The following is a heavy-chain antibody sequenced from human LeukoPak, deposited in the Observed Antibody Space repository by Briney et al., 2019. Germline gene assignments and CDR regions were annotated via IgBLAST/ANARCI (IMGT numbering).Heavy chain of an antibody. D-gene: IGHD2-2*02. J-gene: IGHJ5*02. CDR1: GYTFTGYY. CDR2: INPNSGGT. CDR3: AKALGYCSSTSCYKRYWFDP. Sequence: ASVKVSCKASGYTFTGYYMHWVRQAPGQGLEWMGWINPNSGGTNYAQKFQGWVTMTRDTSISTAYMELSRLRSDDTAVYYRAKALGYCSSTSCYKRYWFDPWGQGTLVTVSS. V-gene: IGHV1-2*04.